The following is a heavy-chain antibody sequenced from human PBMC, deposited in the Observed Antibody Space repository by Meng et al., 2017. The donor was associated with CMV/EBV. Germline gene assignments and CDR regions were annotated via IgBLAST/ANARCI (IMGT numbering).Heavy chain of an antibody. D-gene: IGHD6-6*01. CDR3: AREYSSSSVFDY. V-gene: IGHV3-13*03. J-gene: IGHJ4*02. Sequence: GESLKISCAACGFTFSSYDMHWVRQATGKGLEWVSAIGTAGDTYYPGSVKGQFTISRENAKNSLHLQMNSLRAEDTAVYYCAREYSSSSVFDYWGQGTLVTVSS. CDR1: GFTFSSYD. CDR2: IGTAGDT.